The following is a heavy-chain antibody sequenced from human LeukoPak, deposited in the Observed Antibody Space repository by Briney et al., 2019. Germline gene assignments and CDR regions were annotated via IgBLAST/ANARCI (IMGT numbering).Heavy chain of an antibody. CDR1: GYTFTGYY. V-gene: IGHV1-2*02. J-gene: IGHJ5*02. Sequence: GASVKDSCKASGYTFTGYYMHWVRQAPGQGLEWMGWINPNSGGTNYAQKFQGRVTMTRDTSISTAYMELSRLRSDDTAVYYCARDSGDIVVVVAANPEDWFDPWGQGTLVTVSS. CDR2: INPNSGGT. CDR3: ARDSGDIVVVVAANPEDWFDP. D-gene: IGHD2-15*01.